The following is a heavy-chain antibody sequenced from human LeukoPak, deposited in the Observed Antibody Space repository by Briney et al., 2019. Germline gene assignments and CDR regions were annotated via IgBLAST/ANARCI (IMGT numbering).Heavy chain of an antibody. J-gene: IGHJ5*02. CDR3: AREPTAMAPYNWFDP. D-gene: IGHD5-18*01. CDR1: GYTFTSYG. CDR2: ISAYNGNT. V-gene: IGHV1-18*04. Sequence: GASVKVSCKASGYTFTSYGISWVRQAPGQGLEWMGWISAYNGNTNYAQKLQGRVTMTTDTSTSTAYMELRSLGSDDTAVYYCAREPTAMAPYNWFDPWGQGTLVTVSS.